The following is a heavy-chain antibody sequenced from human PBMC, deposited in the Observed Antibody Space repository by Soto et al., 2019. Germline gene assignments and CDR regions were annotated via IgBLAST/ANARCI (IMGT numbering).Heavy chain of an antibody. CDR1: GGTFSSYA. CDR3: ARDPGGNPSYFDD. CDR2: IIPIFGTA. J-gene: IGHJ4*02. Sequence: ASVKVSCKASGGTFSSYAISWVRQAPGQGLEWMGGIIPIFGTANYAQKFQGRVTITADESTSTAYMELSSLRSEDTAVYYCARDPGGNPSYFDDWGQGTLVSVSS. D-gene: IGHD2-15*01. V-gene: IGHV1-69*13.